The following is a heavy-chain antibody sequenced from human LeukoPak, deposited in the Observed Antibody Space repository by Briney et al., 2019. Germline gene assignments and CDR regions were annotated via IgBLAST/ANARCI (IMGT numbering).Heavy chain of an antibody. D-gene: IGHD5-12*01. V-gene: IGHV2-70*11. CDR2: IDWDDDK. CDR3: ARQYSGYDY. J-gene: IGHJ4*02. CDR1: GFSLSTSGMC. Sequence: ESGPALVKPTQTLTLTCTFFGFSLSTSGMCVSWFRQPPGKALEWLARIDWDDDKYYSTSLTTRLTLSKDTSKNQVVLTLTNVAPADTATYYCARQYSGYDYWGQGTLVTVSS.